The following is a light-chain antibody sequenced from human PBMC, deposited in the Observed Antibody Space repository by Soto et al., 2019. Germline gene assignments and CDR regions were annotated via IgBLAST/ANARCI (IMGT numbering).Light chain of an antibody. CDR1: LTISGW. CDR2: DAS. CDR3: QQYKSYPWT. Sequence: DIQMTQSPSTLSASVGDGVTITCRASLTISGWLAWYQQRPGKAPKLLISDASSLRSGVPSRFSGSGSGTEFTLTISSLQPDDFGSYYCQQYKSYPWTFGHGTTVEV. J-gene: IGKJ1*01. V-gene: IGKV1-5*01.